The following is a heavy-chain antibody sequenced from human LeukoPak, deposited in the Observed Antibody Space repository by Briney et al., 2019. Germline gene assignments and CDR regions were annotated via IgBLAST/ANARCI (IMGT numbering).Heavy chain of an antibody. J-gene: IGHJ5*02. Sequence: SETLSLTCTVSGGSISSGSYYWSWIRQPAGKGLKWIGRIYTSGSTNYNPSLKSRVTISVDTSKNQFSLKLSSVTAADTAVYYCARGRGSCSSTSCYIWFDPWGQGTLVTVSS. CDR3: ARGRGSCSSTSCYIWFDP. D-gene: IGHD2-2*02. CDR2: IYTSGST. V-gene: IGHV4-61*02. CDR1: GGSISSGSYY.